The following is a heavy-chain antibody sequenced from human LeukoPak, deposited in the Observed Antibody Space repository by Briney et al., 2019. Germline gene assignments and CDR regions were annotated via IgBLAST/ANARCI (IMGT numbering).Heavy chain of an antibody. J-gene: IGHJ5*02. CDR2: VNPNSGGT. CDR1: GYTFTGYY. V-gene: IGHV1-2*02. D-gene: IGHD6-13*01. CDR3: ARDRSSSWYQFDP. Sequence: ASVRVSCKASGYTFTGYYMHWVRQAPGQGLEWMGWVNPNSGGTNYAQKFQGRVTMTRDTSISTAYMELSRLRSDDTAVYYCARDRSSSWYQFDPWGQGTLVTVSS.